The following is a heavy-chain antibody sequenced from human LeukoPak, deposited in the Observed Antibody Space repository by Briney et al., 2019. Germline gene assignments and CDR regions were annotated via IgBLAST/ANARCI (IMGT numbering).Heavy chain of an antibody. J-gene: IGHJ4*02. CDR3: ASIIRDYYFDY. CDR1: GYSMSSGYY. CDR2: MYHTGST. V-gene: IGHV4-38-2*02. D-gene: IGHD3-3*01. Sequence: SETLSLTCTVSGYSMSSGYYRGWIRQPPERGLEWIGSMYHTGSTYYNPSLKSRVTISVDTSKNQFSLKLSSVTAADTAVYYCASIIRDYYFDYWGQGTLVTVSS.